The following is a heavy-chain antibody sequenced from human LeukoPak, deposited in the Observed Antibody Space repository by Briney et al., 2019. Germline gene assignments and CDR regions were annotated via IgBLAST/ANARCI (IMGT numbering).Heavy chain of an antibody. D-gene: IGHD2-15*01. CDR3: ARGLRCSGGSCYSGWALNAFDI. V-gene: IGHV4-39*01. J-gene: IGHJ3*02. CDR2: IYYSGNT. Sequence: SETLSLTCTVSGVSISSSNSYWGWIRQPPGKGLEWIGSIYYSGNTYYNASLKSQVSISIDTSKNQFALKLSSVTAADTAVYYCARGLRCSGGSCYSGWALNAFDIWGQGTMVTVSS. CDR1: GVSISSSNSY.